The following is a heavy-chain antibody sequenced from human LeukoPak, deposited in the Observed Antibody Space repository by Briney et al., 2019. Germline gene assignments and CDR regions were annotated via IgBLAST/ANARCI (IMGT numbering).Heavy chain of an antibody. D-gene: IGHD5-18*01. CDR3: AKEGTDTAMAALYFDY. J-gene: IGHJ4*02. Sequence: ASVKVSCKASGYTFTGYYMHWVRQAPGQGLEWMGWINPNSGGTNYAQKFQGRVTMTRDTSISTAYMELSRLRSDDTAVYYCAKEGTDTAMAALYFDYWGQGALVTVSS. CDR1: GYTFTGYY. CDR2: INPNSGGT. V-gene: IGHV1-2*02.